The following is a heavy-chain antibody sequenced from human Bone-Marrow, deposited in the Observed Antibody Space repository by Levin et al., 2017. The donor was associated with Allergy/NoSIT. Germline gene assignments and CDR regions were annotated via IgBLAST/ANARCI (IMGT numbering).Heavy chain of an antibody. V-gene: IGHV1-46*01. CDR3: AGGMNSSGLGSQSNPFPDYYGMDV. CDR2: INPSGAGT. J-gene: IGHJ6*02. Sequence: GESLKISCKASGNRFANLYMHWVRQAPGQGLEWMGVINPSGAGTSYARKVQFRVTMTRDTSTGIFYMELSSLRFDDTAVYWCAGGMNSSGLGSQSNPFPDYYGMDVWGQGTAVIVSS. D-gene: IGHD3-10*01. CDR1: GNRFANLY.